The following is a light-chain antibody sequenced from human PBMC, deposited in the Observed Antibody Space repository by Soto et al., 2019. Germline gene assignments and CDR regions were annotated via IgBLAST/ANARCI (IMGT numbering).Light chain of an antibody. CDR2: ATS. V-gene: IGKV3-15*01. Sequence: EIVVTQSPATLSVSPGERATLSCRASQSVGNNFAWYQQKPGQAPRLLIFATSTRATGVPARFSGSGSGTEFTLTISRLPYEDFAVYYWQQYGDWPLTFGGGTKVEIE. J-gene: IGKJ4*01. CDR1: QSVGNN. CDR3: QQYGDWPLT.